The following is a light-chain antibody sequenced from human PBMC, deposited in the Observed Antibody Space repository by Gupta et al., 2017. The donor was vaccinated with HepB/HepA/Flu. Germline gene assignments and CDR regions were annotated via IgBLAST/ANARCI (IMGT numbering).Light chain of an antibody. J-gene: IGKJ1*01. CDR3: QQYCSSPWT. CDR2: GAS. V-gene: IGKV3-20*01. Sequence: IVLTLSPGTLSLSPGERATLSCSASQSVSSNYLAWYQQKPGQAPRLLIYGASSRATGIPDRFSGSGSGTDFTLTISRLEAEDLAVYYCQQYCSSPWTFGQGTKVEIK. CDR1: QSVSSNY.